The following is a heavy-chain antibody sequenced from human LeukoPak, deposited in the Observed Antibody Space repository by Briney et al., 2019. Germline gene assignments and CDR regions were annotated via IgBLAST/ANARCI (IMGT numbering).Heavy chain of an antibody. D-gene: IGHD2-2*01. Sequence: GRSLRLSCAASGFTFDDYAMHWVRQAPGKGLEWVSGISWNSGTIGYADSVKGRFTISRDNAKNSLYLQTNSLRAEDTALYYCAKGYCSSTSCYSDYWGQGTLVTVSS. V-gene: IGHV3-9*01. J-gene: IGHJ4*02. CDR2: ISWNSGTI. CDR1: GFTFDDYA. CDR3: AKGYCSSTSCYSDY.